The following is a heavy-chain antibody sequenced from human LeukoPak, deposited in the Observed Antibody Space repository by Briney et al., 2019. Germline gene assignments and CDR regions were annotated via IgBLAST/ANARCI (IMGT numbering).Heavy chain of an antibody. Sequence: PGGSLRLSCAASGFTFSNTWMSWVRQAPGKGLEWVGRIKSKTDGGTTEYAAPVKVRFTISRDDSKNTLYLQMNSLKTEDTAVYYCTTALDFWRDKMDVWGKGTTVTVSS. V-gene: IGHV3-15*01. D-gene: IGHD3-3*01. J-gene: IGHJ6*04. CDR3: TTALDFWRDKMDV. CDR2: IKSKTDGGTT. CDR1: GFTFSNTW.